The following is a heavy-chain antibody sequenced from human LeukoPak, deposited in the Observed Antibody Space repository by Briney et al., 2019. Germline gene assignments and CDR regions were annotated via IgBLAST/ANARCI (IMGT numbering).Heavy chain of an antibody. CDR2: IRSKAYGGTT. V-gene: IGHV3-49*04. J-gene: IGHJ4*02. Sequence: GGSLRLSCTTSGFTFGDYGMSWVRQAPGKGLEWVGFIRSKAYGGTTENAASVKGRFTISRDDSKSIAYLQMNSLKTEDTAMYYCTRDQTPYYWGQGTLVTVSS. CDR1: GFTFGDYG. CDR3: TRDQTPYY.